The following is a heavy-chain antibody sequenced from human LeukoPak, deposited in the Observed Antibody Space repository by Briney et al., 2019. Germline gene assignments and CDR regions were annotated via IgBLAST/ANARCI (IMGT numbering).Heavy chain of an antibody. J-gene: IGHJ3*02. V-gene: IGHV4-59*08. D-gene: IGHD4-23*01. Sequence: PSETLSLTCTVSGGSISSYYWSWIRQPPGKGLEWIGYIYYSGNTNYNPSLKSRVTISVGTSKNQFSLKLSSVTAADTAVYFCARHITDYGGSPHRAFDIWGQGTMVTVSS. CDR3: ARHITDYGGSPHRAFDI. CDR1: GGSISSYY. CDR2: IYYSGNT.